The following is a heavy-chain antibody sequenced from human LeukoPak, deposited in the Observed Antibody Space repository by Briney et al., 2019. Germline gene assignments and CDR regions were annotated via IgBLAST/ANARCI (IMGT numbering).Heavy chain of an antibody. CDR2: ISSSSSYI. Sequence: GGSLRLSCAASGFTFRSYSMNWVRQAPGKGLEWVSSISSSSSYIHYADSVKGRFTISRDNAKNSLYLQMNSLRAGDTAVYYCARAHHPGSGWDFDYWGQGTLVTVSS. D-gene: IGHD6-19*01. CDR1: GFTFRSYS. CDR3: ARAHHPGSGWDFDY. V-gene: IGHV3-21*01. J-gene: IGHJ4*02.